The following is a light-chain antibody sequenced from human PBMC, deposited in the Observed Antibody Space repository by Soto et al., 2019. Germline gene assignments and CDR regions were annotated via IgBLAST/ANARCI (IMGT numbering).Light chain of an antibody. CDR1: SSDIGGYNY. CDR3: SSFATTTIPV. CDR2: DVS. J-gene: IGLJ2*01. Sequence: QSALTQPASVSGSPGQSITISCTGTSSDIGGYNYVSWYQQHPGKAPKLMFYDVSYRPSGVSDRFSGSKSGNTASLTISGLQAEDEADYHCSSFATTTIPVFGGGTKLTVL. V-gene: IGLV2-14*01.